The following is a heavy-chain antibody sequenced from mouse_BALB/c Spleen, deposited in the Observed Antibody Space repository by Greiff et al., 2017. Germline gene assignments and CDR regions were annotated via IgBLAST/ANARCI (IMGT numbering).Heavy chain of an antibody. D-gene: IGHD1-1*01. J-gene: IGHJ1*01. V-gene: IGHV1-74*01. CDR2: IDPSNSET. CDR3: AKRYGSRFDWYFDV. CDR1: GYTFTSYW. Sequence: VKLQQSGPELVRPGASVKMSCKASGYTFTSYWMHWVKQRPGQGLEWIGMIDPSNSETRLNQKFKDKATLNVDKSSNTAYMQLSSLTSEDSAVYYCAKRYGSRFDWYFDVWGAGTTVTVSS.